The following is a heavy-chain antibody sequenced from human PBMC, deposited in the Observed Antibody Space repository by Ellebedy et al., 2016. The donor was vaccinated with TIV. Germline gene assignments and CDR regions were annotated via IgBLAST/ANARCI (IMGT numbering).Heavy chain of an antibody. D-gene: IGHD6-19*01. V-gene: IGHV3-11*06. CDR3: AREVQSFMAGFGLDV. Sequence: GESLKISCAASGFTFSDYYMSLLRQAPGKGLEWVSYISTSRSYTNYADSVKGRFTISRDDAKNSLYLQMNSLRAEDTAVYYCAREVQSFMAGFGLDVWGQGTTVTVSS. J-gene: IGHJ6*02. CDR2: ISTSRSYT. CDR1: GFTFSDYY.